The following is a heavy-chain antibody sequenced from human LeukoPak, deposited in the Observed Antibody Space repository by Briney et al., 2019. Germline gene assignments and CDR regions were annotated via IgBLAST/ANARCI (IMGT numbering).Heavy chain of an antibody. CDR3: ATDGGLTTVTTYADFDY. Sequence: PGGSLRLSCAASGFSFNDAWMSRVRQAPGKGLEWVGRIKSKTEGGATDYAAPVKGRFTISRDDSKNTVYLQMNSLKTDDTAVYYCATDGGLTTVTTYADFDYWGQGSLVTVSS. CDR1: GFSFNDAW. J-gene: IGHJ4*02. CDR2: IKSKTEGGAT. D-gene: IGHD4-17*01. V-gene: IGHV3-15*01.